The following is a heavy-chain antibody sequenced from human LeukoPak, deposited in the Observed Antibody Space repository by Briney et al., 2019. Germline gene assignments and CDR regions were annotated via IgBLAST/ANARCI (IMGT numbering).Heavy chain of an antibody. J-gene: IGHJ6*02. CDR2: ISYDGSNK. D-gene: IGHD2-21*02. CDR1: GFTFSSYA. V-gene: IGHV3-30*04. Sequence: GRSLRLSCAASGFTFSSYAMHWVRQAPGMGLEWVAVISYDGSNKYYADSVKGRFTISRDNSKNTLYLQMNSLRAEDTAVYYCARDLAYCGGDCYAYYYYGMDVWGQGTTVTVSS. CDR3: ARDLAYCGGDCYAYYYYGMDV.